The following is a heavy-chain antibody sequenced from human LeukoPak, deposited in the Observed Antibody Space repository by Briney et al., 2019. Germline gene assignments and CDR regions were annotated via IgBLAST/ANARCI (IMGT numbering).Heavy chain of an antibody. Sequence: SETLSLTCTVSGGSLSNYYWSWIRQPPGKGLEWIGYIYYSGSTNYNPSLKSRVSISVDTSKNQFSLKLSSVTAADTAVYYCARTGSTVTMLYPFDHWGQGTLVTVSS. V-gene: IGHV4-59*01. J-gene: IGHJ4*02. CDR2: IYYSGST. CDR1: GGSLSNYY. D-gene: IGHD4-17*01. CDR3: ARTGSTVTMLYPFDH.